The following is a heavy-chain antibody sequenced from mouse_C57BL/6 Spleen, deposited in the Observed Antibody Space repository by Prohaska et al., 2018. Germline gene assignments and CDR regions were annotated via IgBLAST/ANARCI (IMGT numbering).Heavy chain of an antibody. CDR1: GFTFSGFW. J-gene: IGHJ1*03. V-gene: IGHV11-2*01. CDR3: MRYGNYWYFDV. Sequence: EVQLLETGGGLVQPGGSRGLSCEGSGFTFSGFWMSWVRQTPGKTLEWIGDIKSDGSAINYAPSIKDRCTSFRDNDKSSLYMQKRNVRSEDTATYFCMRYGNYWYFDVWGTGTTVTVSS. D-gene: IGHD2-1*01. CDR2: IKSDGSAI.